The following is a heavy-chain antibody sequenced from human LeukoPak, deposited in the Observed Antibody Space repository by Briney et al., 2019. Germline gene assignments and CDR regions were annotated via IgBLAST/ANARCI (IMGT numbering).Heavy chain of an antibody. Sequence: SETLSLTCTVSGDSISTYYWSWIRQPPGKGLEWIGYMYYSGSTNYNPSLKSRVTISLDTPKNQFSLRLNSVTAADAAVYYCARGVAGYGPYDYWGQGTLVTVSS. CDR2: MYYSGST. V-gene: IGHV4-59*01. J-gene: IGHJ4*02. CDR3: ARGVAGYGPYDY. D-gene: IGHD5-12*01. CDR1: GDSISTYY.